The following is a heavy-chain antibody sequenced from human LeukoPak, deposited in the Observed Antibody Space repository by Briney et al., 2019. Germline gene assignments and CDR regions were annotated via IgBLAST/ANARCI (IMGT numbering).Heavy chain of an antibody. J-gene: IGHJ5*02. D-gene: IGHD3-10*01. CDR2: IYHSGST. CDR1: GGSISSGGYS. Sequence: SETLSLTCAVSGGSISSGGYSWSWIRQPPGKGLEWIGYIYHSGSTYYNPSLKSRVTISVDRSKNQFSLKLSSVTAADTAVYYCARGSWGSGNYVFDPWGQGTLVTVSP. V-gene: IGHV4-30-2*01. CDR3: ARGSWGSGNYVFDP.